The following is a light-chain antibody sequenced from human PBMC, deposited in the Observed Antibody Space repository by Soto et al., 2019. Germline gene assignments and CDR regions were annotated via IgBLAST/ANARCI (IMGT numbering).Light chain of an antibody. CDR3: QQYNSYSWT. CDR2: DAS. CDR1: QSISSW. V-gene: IGKV1-5*01. J-gene: IGKJ1*01. Sequence: DIQMTQSPSTLSASVGDRVTITCRASQSISSWLAWYQQKPGKAPKLLIYDASSLESGVPSRFSGSGSGTEFTLTISSLQPDDFANYYCQQYNSYSWTFGQGTKVDI.